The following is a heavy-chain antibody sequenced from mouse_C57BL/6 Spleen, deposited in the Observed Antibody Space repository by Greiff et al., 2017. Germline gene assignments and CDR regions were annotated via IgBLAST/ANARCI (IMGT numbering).Heavy chain of an antibody. CDR3: ASRPFAY. CDR2: ILPGSGST. CDR1: ASTFTGYW. J-gene: IGHJ3*01. Sequence: QVQLQQSGAELMKPGASLPHNKKNTASTFTGYWIEWVKQRPGHGLEWIGEILPGSGSTNYNEKFKGKATFTADKSSNTAYMQLSSLTTEDSAIYYCASRPFAYWGQGTLVTVSA. V-gene: IGHV1-9*01.